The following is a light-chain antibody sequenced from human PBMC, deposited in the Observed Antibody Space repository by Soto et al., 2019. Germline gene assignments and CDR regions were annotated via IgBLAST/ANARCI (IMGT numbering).Light chain of an antibody. J-gene: IGKJ1*01. CDR1: QRISTW. CDR2: DAS. CDR3: LQHHSYPWT. Sequence: DIQMTQSPSTLSASVGDGVTITCRASQRISTWLAWYQQKPGKAPKLLISDASSLETGVPSRFSGSGSGTEFTLTISSVEPEDFATYYCLQHHSYPWTFGQGTKVDIK. V-gene: IGKV1-5*01.